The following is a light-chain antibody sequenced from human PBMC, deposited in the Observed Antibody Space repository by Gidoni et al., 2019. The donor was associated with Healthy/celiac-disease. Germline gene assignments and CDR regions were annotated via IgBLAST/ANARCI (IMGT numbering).Light chain of an antibody. CDR3: QQLNSYPPLT. CDR2: TAS. CDR1: QGISSY. Sequence: DIQLTQSPSFLSASVGDRVTITCRASQGISSYLAWYQQKPGRAPKLLIYTASALHSGVPSRFSGSGSGTEFTLTISSLQPEDFATYYCQQLNSYPPLTFGPXTKVDIK. V-gene: IGKV1-9*01. J-gene: IGKJ3*01.